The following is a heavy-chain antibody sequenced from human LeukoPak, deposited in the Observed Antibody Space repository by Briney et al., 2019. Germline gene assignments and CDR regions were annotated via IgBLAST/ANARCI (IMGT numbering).Heavy chain of an antibody. D-gene: IGHD6-13*01. CDR3: AKVAVAATDTRFFDY. J-gene: IGHJ4*02. V-gene: IGHV3-23*01. Sequence: GASLRLSCAASGFTFTSYAMNWVRQAPGKGLEWVSAFSVTGSTYYADSVKGRFTISRDNSKNTLHLQMNSLRAEDTAVYYCAKVAVAATDTRFFDYWGQGTLVTLPS. CDR2: FSVTGST. CDR1: GFTFTSYA.